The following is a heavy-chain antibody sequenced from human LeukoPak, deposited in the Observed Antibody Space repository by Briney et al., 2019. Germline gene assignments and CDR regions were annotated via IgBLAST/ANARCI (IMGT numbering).Heavy chain of an antibody. Sequence: GGSLRLSCTVSGFPFNMFGIRWVRQAPGQGLDWVSGLSRGGGSTNYADSVKGRFTISRDYSKNMVFLQMNSLRPEDTAVYYCAKEQRIRHCSEGVCMEGYYFDYWGQGSLVTVSS. J-gene: IGHJ4*02. D-gene: IGHD2-8*01. V-gene: IGHV3-23*01. CDR1: GFPFNMFG. CDR2: LSRGGGST. CDR3: AKEQRIRHCSEGVCMEGYYFDY.